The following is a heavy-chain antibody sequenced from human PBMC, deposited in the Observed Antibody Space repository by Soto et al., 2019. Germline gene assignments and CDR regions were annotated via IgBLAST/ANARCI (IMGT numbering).Heavy chain of an antibody. CDR3: AKMDADLLPYYYYGMDV. V-gene: IGHV3-30*18. Sequence: QVQLVESGGGVVQPGRSLRLSCAASGFRFSDYGIHWVRQAPGKGLEWVALISYDGSKKFYTDSVKGRFTISRDNSKNTMYLQIARLRAEDTAVYYCAKMDADLLPYYYYGMDVWGQGTTVTVSS. J-gene: IGHJ6*02. CDR2: ISYDGSKK. D-gene: IGHD1-26*01. CDR1: GFRFSDYG.